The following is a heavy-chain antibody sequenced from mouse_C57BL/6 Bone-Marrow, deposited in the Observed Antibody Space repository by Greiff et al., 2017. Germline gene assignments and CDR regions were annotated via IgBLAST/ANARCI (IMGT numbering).Heavy chain of an antibody. D-gene: IGHD1-3*01. J-gene: IGHJ4*01. Sequence: QVQLQQSGAELVKPGASVKISCKASGYTFTDYYINWVKQRPGQGLAWIGTIGPGSGSTYYNEKFKGKATLTADKSSSTAYLQLSSLPYEDAAVYFCARSGYYAMDYWGQGTSVTVSS. CDR3: ARSGYYAMDY. CDR2: IGPGSGST. CDR1: GYTFTDYY. V-gene: IGHV1-77*01.